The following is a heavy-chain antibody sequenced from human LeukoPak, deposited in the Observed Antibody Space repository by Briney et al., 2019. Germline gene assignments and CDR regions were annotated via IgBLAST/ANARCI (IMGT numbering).Heavy chain of an antibody. CDR1: GGSISSGGYY. Sequence: PSQTLSLTCTVSGGSISSGGYYWSWIRQHPGKGLEWIGYIYYSGSTYYNPSLKSRVTISVDTSKNQFSLKLSSVTAADTAVYYCARSYCASTSCYDEYFQHWGQGTLVTVSS. J-gene: IGHJ1*01. V-gene: IGHV4-31*03. D-gene: IGHD2-2*01. CDR3: ARSYCASTSCYDEYFQH. CDR2: IYYSGST.